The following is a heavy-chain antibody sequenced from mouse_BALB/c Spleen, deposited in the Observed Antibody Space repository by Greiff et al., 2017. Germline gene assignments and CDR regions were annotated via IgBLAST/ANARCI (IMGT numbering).Heavy chain of an antibody. CDR3: AISTMITTWFAY. CDR1: GFSLTSYG. V-gene: IGHV2-6-2*01. D-gene: IGHD2-4*01. J-gene: IGHJ3*01. Sequence: VQRVESGPDLVAPSQSLSITCTVSGFSLTSYGVHWVRQPPGKGLEWLVVIWSDGSTTYNSALKSRLSISKDNSKSQVFLKMNSLQTDDTAMYYCAISTMITTWFAYWGQGTLVTVSA. CDR2: IWSDGST.